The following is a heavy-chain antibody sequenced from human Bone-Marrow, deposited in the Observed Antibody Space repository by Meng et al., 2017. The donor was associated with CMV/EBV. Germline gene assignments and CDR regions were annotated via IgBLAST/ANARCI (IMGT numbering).Heavy chain of an antibody. CDR3: ASDGSWSYYYYYGMDV. CDR1: GYTFTSYG. Sequence: ASVKVSCKASGYTFTSYGISWVRQAPGQGLEWMGWISAYNGNTNYAQKLQGRVTMTTDTSTSTAYMELRSLRSDDTAVYYCASDGSWSYYYYYGMDVWGQGPTVTVYS. V-gene: IGHV1-18*01. CDR2: ISAYNGNT. J-gene: IGHJ6*02. D-gene: IGHD3-10*01.